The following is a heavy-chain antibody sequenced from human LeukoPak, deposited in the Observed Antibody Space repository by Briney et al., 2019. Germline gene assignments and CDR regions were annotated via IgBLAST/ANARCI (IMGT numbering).Heavy chain of an antibody. CDR2: IWYDGSNK. CDR1: GFTFSSYG. V-gene: IGHV3-33*01. Sequence: GGSLRLSCAASGFTFSSYGMHWVRQAPGKGLEWVAVIWYDGSNKYYADSVKGRFTISRDNSKNTLYLQMDSLRPEDTAVYYCARGEERIAAAVIFHYWGQGTLVTVSS. CDR3: ARGEERIAAAVIFHY. J-gene: IGHJ4*02. D-gene: IGHD6-13*01.